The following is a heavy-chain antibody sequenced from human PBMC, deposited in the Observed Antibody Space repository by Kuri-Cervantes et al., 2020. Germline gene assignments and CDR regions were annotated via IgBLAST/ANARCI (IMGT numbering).Heavy chain of an antibody. Sequence: ASVKVSCKASGYTFTSYYMHWVRQAPGQGLEWVGIINPSGGSTSYAQKFQGRVTITADESTSTAYMELSSLRSEDTAVYYCARAGGSHTGWGYYYYGMDVWGQGTTVTVSS. D-gene: IGHD3-16*01. CDR2: INPSGGST. J-gene: IGHJ6*02. CDR3: ARAGGSHTGWGYYYYGMDV. V-gene: IGHV1-46*01. CDR1: GYTFTSYY.